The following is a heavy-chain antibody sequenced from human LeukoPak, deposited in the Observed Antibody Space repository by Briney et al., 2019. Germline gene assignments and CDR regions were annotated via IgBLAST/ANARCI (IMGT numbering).Heavy chain of an antibody. Sequence: PGRSLRLSCTASGFTFGDYAMSWVRQAPGKGLEWVSGINWNGGSTGYADSVKGRFTISRDNAKNSLYLQMNSLRAEDTALYYCAREGLITMVRGVIFYFDYWGQGTLVTVSS. CDR1: GFTFGDYA. CDR3: AREGLITMVRGVIFYFDY. D-gene: IGHD3-10*01. V-gene: IGHV3-20*04. J-gene: IGHJ4*02. CDR2: INWNGGST.